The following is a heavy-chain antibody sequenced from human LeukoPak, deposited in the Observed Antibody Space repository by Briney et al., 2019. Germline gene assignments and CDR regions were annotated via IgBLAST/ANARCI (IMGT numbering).Heavy chain of an antibody. V-gene: IGHV1-24*01. CDR3: ATVATVAGRDYYYYYGMDV. CDR2: FDPEDGET. J-gene: IGHJ6*02. Sequence: ASVKVSCKVSGYTLTELSMHWVRQAPGKGLEWMGGFDPEDGETIYAQKFQGRVTMTEDTSTDTAYMELSSLRSEDTAVYYCATVATVAGRDYYYYYGMDVWGQGTTVTVSS. CDR1: GYTLTELS. D-gene: IGHD6-19*01.